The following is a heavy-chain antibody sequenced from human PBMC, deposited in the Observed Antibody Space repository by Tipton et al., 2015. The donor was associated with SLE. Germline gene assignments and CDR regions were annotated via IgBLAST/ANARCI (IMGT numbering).Heavy chain of an antibody. CDR1: GVSISSYY. J-gene: IGHJ4*02. CDR3: ARDLGSYYGSDY. Sequence: TLSLTCTVSGVSISSYYWSWIRQPPGKGLEWIGYVSYSGNTQYNPSLKSRVTMSLDTSKNQFSLKLSSVTAADTAVYYCARDLGSYYGSDYWGQGSLLTVSS. CDR2: VSYSGNT. V-gene: IGHV4-59*01. D-gene: IGHD1-26*01.